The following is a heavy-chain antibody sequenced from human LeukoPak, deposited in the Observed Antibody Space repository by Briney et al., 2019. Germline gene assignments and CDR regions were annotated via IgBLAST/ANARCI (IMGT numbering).Heavy chain of an antibody. CDR1: GFTFSSYW. V-gene: IGHV3-74*01. CDR3: ARGGEGGNEFDP. Sequence: GGSLRLSCAASGFTFSSYWMHWVRQAPGKGLVWVSRINSDGSSTNYADSVKGRFTISRDNAKNTLYLQMNSLRAEDTAVYYCARGGEGGNEFDPWGQGTLVTVSS. J-gene: IGHJ5*02. CDR2: INSDGSST. D-gene: IGHD3-16*01.